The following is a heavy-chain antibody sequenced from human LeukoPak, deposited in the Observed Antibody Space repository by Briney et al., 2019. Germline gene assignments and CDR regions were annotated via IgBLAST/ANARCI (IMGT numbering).Heavy chain of an antibody. CDR3: ARVGTPVFYYYMDV. D-gene: IGHD1-14*01. CDR2: INTNTGNP. CDR1: GYTFTSYT. V-gene: IGHV7-4-1*02. Sequence: ASVKVSCKASGYTFTSYTMNWVRQAPGQGLEWMGWINTNTGNPTYAQGFTGRFVFSLDTSVSTAYLQISSLKAEDTAVYYCARVGTPVFYYYMDVWGKGTTVTVSS. J-gene: IGHJ6*03.